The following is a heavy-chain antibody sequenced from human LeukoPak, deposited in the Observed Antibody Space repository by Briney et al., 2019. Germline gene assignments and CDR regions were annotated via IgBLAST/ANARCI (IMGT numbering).Heavy chain of an antibody. CDR3: APSPYYYESSGYSA. D-gene: IGHD3-22*01. V-gene: IGHV3-64D*06. CDR1: GFTFSSYA. J-gene: IGHJ5*02. CDR2: ISSNGGST. Sequence: GGSLRLSCPASGFTFSSYAMHWVRQAPGKGLEYVSAISSNGGSTYYADSVKGRFTISRDNSKNTLYLQMSSLRAEDTAVYYCAPSPYYYESSGYSAWGQGTLVTVSS.